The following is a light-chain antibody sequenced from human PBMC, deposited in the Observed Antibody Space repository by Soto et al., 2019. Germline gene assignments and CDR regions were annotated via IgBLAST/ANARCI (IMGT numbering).Light chain of an antibody. CDR3: QQYNNWPS. J-gene: IGKJ5*01. V-gene: IGKV3-15*01. CDR1: QSVSSSY. CDR2: GAS. Sequence: EIVLTQSPGTLSLSPGERATLSCRASQSVSSSYLAWYQQKPGRAPRLLIYGASNRATGIPARFSGSGSGTEFTLTISSLQSEDFAVYYCQQYNNWPSFGQGTRLEI.